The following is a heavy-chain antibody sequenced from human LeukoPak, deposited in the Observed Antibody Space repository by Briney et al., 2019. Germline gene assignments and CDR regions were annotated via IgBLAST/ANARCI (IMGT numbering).Heavy chain of an antibody. CDR3: AREPQGGSGWVDY. CDR1: GFTFSSYA. V-gene: IGHV3-21*01. Sequence: GGSLRLSCAASGFTFSSYAMSWVRQAPGKGLEWVSSISSSSSYIYYADSVKGRFTISRDNAKNSLYLQMNSLRAEDTAVYYCAREPQGGSGWVDYWGQGTLVTVSS. J-gene: IGHJ4*02. D-gene: IGHD6-19*01. CDR2: ISSSSSYI.